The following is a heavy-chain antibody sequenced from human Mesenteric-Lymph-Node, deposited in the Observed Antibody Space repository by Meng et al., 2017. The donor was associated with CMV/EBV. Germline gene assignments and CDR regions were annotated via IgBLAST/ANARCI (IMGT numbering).Heavy chain of an antibody. J-gene: IGHJ4*02. Sequence: VKVSCKASGYIFTSHGISWVRQAPGQGLEWMGWVSAYTGNSNYAQKFQGRVTMTTDTSTSTAYLDLRSLTSDDTAVYYCARVTVSGQFNGGDYWGQGTLVTVSS. CDR1: GYIFTSHG. CDR2: VSAYTGNS. CDR3: ARVTVSGQFNGGDY. D-gene: IGHD6-19*01. V-gene: IGHV1-18*01.